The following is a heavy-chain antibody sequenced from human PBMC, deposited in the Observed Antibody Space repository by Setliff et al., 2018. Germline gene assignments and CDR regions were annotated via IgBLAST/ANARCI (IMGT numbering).Heavy chain of an antibody. CDR3: ARASRFGTIVYKGYYYMDV. V-gene: IGHV7-4-1*02. CDR1: GYTFTTYA. CDR2: INTNTGNP. D-gene: IGHD3-10*01. J-gene: IGHJ6*03. Sequence: ASVKVSCRTSGYTFTTYAISWMRQAPGQGLEWMGWINTNTGNPSYAQDFTGRFVFSLDTSVSTAYLQISSLKAEDTAVYYCARASRFGTIVYKGYYYMDVWGKGTTVTVSS.